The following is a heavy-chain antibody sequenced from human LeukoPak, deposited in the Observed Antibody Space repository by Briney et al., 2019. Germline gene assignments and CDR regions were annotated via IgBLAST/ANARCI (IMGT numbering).Heavy chain of an antibody. CDR3: TRDLDLYNDAFDI. Sequence: PGGSLRLSCTASGFTFTRYRMKWVRQAPGKGLEWVSSIRSRSNEIYYADSVKGRFTISRDNAKNSVFLQINSLRAEDTAVYYCTRDLDLYNDAFDIWGQGTRVIVSS. CDR2: IRSRSNEI. D-gene: IGHD1-14*01. V-gene: IGHV3-21*01. J-gene: IGHJ3*02. CDR1: GFTFTRYR.